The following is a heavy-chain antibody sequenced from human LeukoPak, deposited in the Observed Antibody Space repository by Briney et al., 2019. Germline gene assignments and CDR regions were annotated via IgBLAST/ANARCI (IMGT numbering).Heavy chain of an antibody. CDR2: IYYSGST. D-gene: IGHD6-19*01. Sequence: SETLSLTCTVSGGSISSYYWSWIRQPPGKGLEWIGYIYYSGSTNYNPSLKSRVTISVDTSKNQFSLKLSSVTAADTAVYYCARCIAVAGTGFCDYWGQGTLVTVSS. CDR1: GGSISSYY. J-gene: IGHJ4*02. CDR3: ARCIAVAGTGFCDY. V-gene: IGHV4-59*01.